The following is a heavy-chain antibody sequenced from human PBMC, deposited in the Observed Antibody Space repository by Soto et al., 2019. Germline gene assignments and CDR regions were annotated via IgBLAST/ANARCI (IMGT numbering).Heavy chain of an antibody. Sequence: ASVKVSCKASGYTFTRSGISWVRQAPGQGLEWMGWISAYNGNTNYAQKLQGRVTMTTDTSTSTAYMELRSLRSDDTAVYYCAREVYCSRTNGPGRYNWFDPWGQGTLVTVSS. CDR3: AREVYCSRTNGPGRYNWFDP. D-gene: IGHD2-2*01. CDR1: GYTFTRSG. CDR2: ISAYNGNT. V-gene: IGHV1-18*01. J-gene: IGHJ5*02.